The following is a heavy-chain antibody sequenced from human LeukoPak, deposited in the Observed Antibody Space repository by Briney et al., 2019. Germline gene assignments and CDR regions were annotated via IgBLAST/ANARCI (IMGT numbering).Heavy chain of an antibody. V-gene: IGHV4-34*01. CDR2: IDHSGRT. Sequence: SETLSLTCAVYGGSFSGYYWSWIRQPPGKGLEWIGEIDHSGRTNSNASLKSRVTISVDASKNQFSLRLTSVTAADTAVYYCARKSILIAGRKPYDFWDQGALVTVSP. J-gene: IGHJ4*02. CDR1: GGSFSGYY. CDR3: ARKSILIAGRKPYDF. D-gene: IGHD2-8*01.